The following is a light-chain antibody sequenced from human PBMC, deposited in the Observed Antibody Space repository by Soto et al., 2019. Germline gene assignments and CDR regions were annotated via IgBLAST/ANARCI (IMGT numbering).Light chain of an antibody. Sequence: SYELTQPPSVSVSPGQTASITCSGDNLGDKYVCWYQQKPGQSPTLIIYQDSKRPSGIPERFSGSNSGNTATLTISGTQAMDEADYCCQAWDSSSGGVVFGRGTKLTVL. CDR1: NLGDKY. CDR3: QAWDSSSGGVV. CDR2: QDS. V-gene: IGLV3-1*01. J-gene: IGLJ2*01.